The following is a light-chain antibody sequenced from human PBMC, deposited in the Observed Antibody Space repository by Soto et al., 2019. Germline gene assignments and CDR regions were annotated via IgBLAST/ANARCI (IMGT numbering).Light chain of an antibody. CDR1: QTVSSY. Sequence: ENVLTQSPGTLSLSPGERATLSCRASQTVSSYLTWYQQRPGQAPRLLTSGASRRATGIPDRFSGSGSGTDFTLTISRLEPEDFALYYCQQYGTSPITFGQGTGLEI. CDR3: QQYGTSPIT. V-gene: IGKV3-20*01. J-gene: IGKJ5*01. CDR2: GAS.